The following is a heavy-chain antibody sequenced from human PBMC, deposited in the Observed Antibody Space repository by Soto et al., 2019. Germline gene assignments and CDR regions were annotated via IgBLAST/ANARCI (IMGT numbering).Heavy chain of an antibody. CDR1: GGTFSSYA. V-gene: IGHV1-69*13. D-gene: IGHD6-19*01. Sequence: SVKVSCKASGGTFSSYAISWVRQAPGQGLEWVGGIIPIFGTANYAQRFQGRVTITADESTSTAYMELSSLRSEDTAVYYCARSARSSGWYGVFDYWGQGTLVTVSS. CDR3: ARSARSSGWYGVFDY. CDR2: IIPIFGTA. J-gene: IGHJ4*02.